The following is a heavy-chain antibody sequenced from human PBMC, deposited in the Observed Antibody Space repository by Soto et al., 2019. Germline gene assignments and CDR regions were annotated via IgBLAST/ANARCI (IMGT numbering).Heavy chain of an antibody. V-gene: IGHV3-53*04. CDR3: ARDGFGMVRGVYDY. CDR1: GFTVSSNY. CDR2: IYSGGST. J-gene: IGHJ4*02. D-gene: IGHD3-10*01. Sequence: EVQLVESGGGLVQPGGSLRLSCAASGFTVSSNYMSWVRQAPGKGLEWVSVIYSGGSTYYADSVKGRFTIYRHNSKNTLYLQMNSLRAEDTAVYYCARDGFGMVRGVYDYWGQGTLVTVSS.